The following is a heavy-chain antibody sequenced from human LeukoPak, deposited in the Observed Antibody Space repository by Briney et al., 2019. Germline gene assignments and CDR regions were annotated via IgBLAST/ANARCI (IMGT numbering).Heavy chain of an antibody. CDR3: AGVVVADNWFDP. Sequence: SETLSLTCTVSGGSISSSSYYWGWIRQPPGKGLEWIGSIYYSGSTHYNPSPKRRVTISVDTSKNQFSLKLSSVTAADTAVYYCAGVVVADNWFDPWGQGTLVTVSS. J-gene: IGHJ5*02. D-gene: IGHD2-15*01. CDR1: GGSISSSSYY. V-gene: IGHV4-39*07. CDR2: IYYSGST.